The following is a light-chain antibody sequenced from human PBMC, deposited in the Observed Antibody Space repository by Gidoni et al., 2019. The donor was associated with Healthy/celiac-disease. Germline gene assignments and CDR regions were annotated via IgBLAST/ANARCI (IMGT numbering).Light chain of an antibody. CDR3: QSYDSSLSGGV. V-gene: IGLV1-40*01. CDR2: SNS. Sequence: QSVLTQPPSVSGAPGQRVTISCTGSSSNIGAGYDVHWYQQLPGTAPKLLIYSNSNRPSGVPDRFSGSKSDTSASLAITGLQAEDEADYYCQSYDSSLSGGVFGGGTKLTVL. CDR1: SSNIGAGYD. J-gene: IGLJ2*01.